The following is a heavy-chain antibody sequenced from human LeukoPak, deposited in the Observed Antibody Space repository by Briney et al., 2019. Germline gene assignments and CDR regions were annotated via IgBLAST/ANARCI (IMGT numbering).Heavy chain of an antibody. CDR1: GYSFSSYW. CDR3: ARRTGPLYFDY. Sequence: GESLKISFKGSGYSFSSYWIGWVRQMPGKGLEWMGIIYPGDSDTTYSPSFQGQVTISADKSISSAYLQWSSLKASDTAMYYCARRTGPLYFDYWGQGTLVTVSS. V-gene: IGHV5-51*01. CDR2: IYPGDSDT. J-gene: IGHJ4*02. D-gene: IGHD1-14*01.